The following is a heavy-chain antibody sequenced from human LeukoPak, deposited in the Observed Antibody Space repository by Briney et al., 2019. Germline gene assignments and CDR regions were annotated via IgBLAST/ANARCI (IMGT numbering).Heavy chain of an antibody. J-gene: IGHJ4*02. CDR2: IYHSGST. Sequence: SETLSLTCAVSGYSISSGYYWGWIRQPPGKGLEWIGSIYHSGSTYYNPSLKSRVTIPVDTSKNQFSLKLSSVTAADTAVYYCARGYSYGYDYWGQGTLVTVSS. CDR3: ARGYSYGYDY. D-gene: IGHD5-18*01. CDR1: GYSISSGYY. V-gene: IGHV4-38-2*01.